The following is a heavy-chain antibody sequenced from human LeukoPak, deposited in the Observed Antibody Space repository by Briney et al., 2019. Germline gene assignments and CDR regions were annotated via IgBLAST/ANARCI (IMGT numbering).Heavy chain of an antibody. CDR3: AKAYSSGWYYFDY. Sequence: GGSLRLSCAASGFTFSSYAMSWVRQAPGKGLEWVSAISGSGGSTYYADSVKGRFTISRDNSKNTLCLQMNSLRAEDTAVYYCAKAYSSGWYYFDYWGQGTLVTVSS. CDR1: GFTFSSYA. D-gene: IGHD6-19*01. CDR2: ISGSGGST. J-gene: IGHJ4*02. V-gene: IGHV3-23*01.